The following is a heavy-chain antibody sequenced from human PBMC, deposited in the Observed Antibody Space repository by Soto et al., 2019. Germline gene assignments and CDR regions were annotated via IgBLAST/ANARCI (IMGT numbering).Heavy chain of an antibody. J-gene: IGHJ6*03. CDR1: GGSFSGYY. V-gene: IGHV4-34*01. CDR3: AKPTREGGYCSGGSCYPWRYYYYYYYMDV. CDR2: INHSGST. Sequence: SETLSLTCAVYGGSFSGYYWSWIRQPPGKGLEWIGEINHSGSTNYNPSLKSRVTISVDTSKNQFSLKLSSVTAADTAVYYCAKPTREGGYCSGGSCYPWRYYYYYYYMDVWGKGTTVTVSS. D-gene: IGHD2-15*01.